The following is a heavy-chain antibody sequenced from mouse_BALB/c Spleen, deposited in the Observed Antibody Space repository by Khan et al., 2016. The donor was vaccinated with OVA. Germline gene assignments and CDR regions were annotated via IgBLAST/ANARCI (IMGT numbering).Heavy chain of an antibody. V-gene: IGHV9-3-1*01. Sequence: QIQLVQSGPELKKPGETVKISCKASGYTFTNYGMNWVKQAPGKGLKWMGWINTYTGEPTYADDFKGRFAFSLETSASTAYLQINNLKNEDTATDFGARTPDFSDVMVYWGQGTSVTVSA. CDR3: ARTPDFSDVMVY. J-gene: IGHJ4*01. CDR1: GYTFTNYG. CDR2: INTYTGEP.